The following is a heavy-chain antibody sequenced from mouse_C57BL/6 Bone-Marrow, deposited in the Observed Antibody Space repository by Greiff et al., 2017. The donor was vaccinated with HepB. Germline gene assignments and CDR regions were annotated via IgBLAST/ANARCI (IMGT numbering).Heavy chain of an antibody. Sequence: EVQLQESVAELVRPGASVKLSCTASGFNIKNTYMHWVKQRPEQGLEWIGRIDPANGNTKYAPKFQGKATITADTSSNTACLQLSSLTSEDTAIYYCARRAMVTHWYFDVWGTGTTVTVSS. CDR3: ARRAMVTHWYFDV. CDR2: IDPANGNT. J-gene: IGHJ1*03. V-gene: IGHV14-3*01. CDR1: GFNIKNTY. D-gene: IGHD2-2*01.